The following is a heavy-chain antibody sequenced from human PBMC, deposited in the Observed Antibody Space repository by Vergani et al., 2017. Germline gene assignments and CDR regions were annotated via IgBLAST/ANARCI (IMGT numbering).Heavy chain of an antibody. J-gene: IGHJ4*02. Sequence: EVQMVESGGRVVQPGGSLRLSCVASGFTFSSFWVYWVRQVPGKGPLWVSRLNKDATTITYADSVRGRFTASRDNADNTLHLQMNSLRVEDTAIYYCATGGNAGSLVYWGQGTQVTVSS. CDR3: ATGGNAGSLVY. D-gene: IGHD3-10*01. V-gene: IGHV3-74*03. CDR2: LNKDATTI. CDR1: GFTFSSFW.